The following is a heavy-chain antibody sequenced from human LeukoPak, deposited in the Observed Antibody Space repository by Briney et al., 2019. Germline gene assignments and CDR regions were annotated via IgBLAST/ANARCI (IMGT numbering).Heavy chain of an antibody. J-gene: IGHJ4*02. CDR2: IYYSGST. CDR1: GGSISSYY. D-gene: IGHD6-13*01. Sequence: PSETLSLTCTVSGGSISSYYWSWIRQPPGKGLEWIGYIYYSGSTNYNPSLKSRVTISVDTSKNQFSLKLSSVTAADTAVYYCASLTPSSRDFDYWGQGTLVTVSS. V-gene: IGHV4-59*08. CDR3: ASLTPSSRDFDY.